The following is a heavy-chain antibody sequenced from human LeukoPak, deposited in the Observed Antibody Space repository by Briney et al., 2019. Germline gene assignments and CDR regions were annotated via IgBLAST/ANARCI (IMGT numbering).Heavy chain of an antibody. J-gene: IGHJ4*02. CDR1: GFTFSSYA. V-gene: IGHV3-23*01. CDR2: ISGSGGST. CDR3: ARGPVAPIFGVVIPYYFDY. Sequence: AGGSLRLSCAASGFTFSSYAMSWVRQAPGKGLEWVSAISGSGGSTYYADSVKGRFTISRDNSKNTLYLQMNSLRAEDTAVYYCARGPVAPIFGVVIPYYFDYWGQGTLVTVSS. D-gene: IGHD3-3*01.